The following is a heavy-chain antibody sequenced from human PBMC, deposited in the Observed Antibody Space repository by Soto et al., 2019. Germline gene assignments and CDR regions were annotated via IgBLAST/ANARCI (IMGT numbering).Heavy chain of an antibody. CDR1: GYTFTNYG. V-gene: IGHV1-18*01. D-gene: IGHD6-13*01. CDR2: ISAHTGNT. J-gene: IGHJ3*02. CDR3: ARVLGYNSSWWRHTAFDI. Sequence: ASVKVSCKTSGYTFTNYGISWVRQAPGQGLEWMGWISAHTGNTSYAQKFQGRVTMTTDTSTSTAYMELRSLRSDDTAVYYCARVLGYNSSWWRHTAFDIWGQGTMVTVS.